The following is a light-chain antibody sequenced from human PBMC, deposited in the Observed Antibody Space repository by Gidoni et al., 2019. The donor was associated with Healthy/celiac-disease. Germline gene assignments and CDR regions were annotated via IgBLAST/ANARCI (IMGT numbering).Light chain of an antibody. CDR3: QQYGSPTHT. V-gene: IGKV3-20*01. CDR2: GAS. Sequence: EIVLTQSPGTLSLAPGERATLSCRASQSVSSSYLAWYQQKPGQAPRLLICGASRRATGIPDRFSGSGSGTDFTLTISRLEPEDFAVYYCQQYGSPTHTFGQGTKLEIK. CDR1: QSVSSSY. J-gene: IGKJ2*01.